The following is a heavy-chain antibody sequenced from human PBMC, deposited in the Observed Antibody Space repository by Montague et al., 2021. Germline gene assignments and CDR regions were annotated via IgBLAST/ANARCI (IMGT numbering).Heavy chain of an antibody. D-gene: IGHD3-10*01. J-gene: IGHJ4*02. Sequence: SLRLSCAASGFTFSSYRMHWVRQAPGKGLVWVSRISTDGSSTTYADSVKGRFTTSRDNAKNMLYLQMNSLRAEDTAVYYCTFYKFRETPRGFDYWGQGTLVTVSA. CDR2: ISTDGSST. CDR1: GFTFSSYR. V-gene: IGHV3-74*01. CDR3: TFYKFRETPRGFDY.